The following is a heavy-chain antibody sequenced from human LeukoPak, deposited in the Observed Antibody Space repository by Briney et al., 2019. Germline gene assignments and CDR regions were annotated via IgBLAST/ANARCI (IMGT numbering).Heavy chain of an antibody. CDR3: ARDNSVGDNAWWFDP. CDR1: GYTFTSYY. CDR2: INPTGGST. J-gene: IGHJ5*02. D-gene: IGHD1-26*01. V-gene: IGHV1-46*01. Sequence: ASVKVSCKASGYTFTSYYMHWERQAPGQGLEWMGLINPTGGSTGYAQKFQGRVTMTRDMSTSTDYMELSSLRSEDTAIYYCARDNSVGDNAWWFDPWGQGTLVTVSS.